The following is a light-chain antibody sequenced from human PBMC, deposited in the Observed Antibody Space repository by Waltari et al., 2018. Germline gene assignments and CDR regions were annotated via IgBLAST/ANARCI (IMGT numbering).Light chain of an antibody. J-gene: IGLJ3*02. CDR2: DVT. V-gene: IGLV2-14*03. CDR3: CSFTSSNTWV. CDR1: TSDLGGYNY. Sequence: QSALTQPASVSGSPGQSITISCTGTTSDLGGYNYVPWYQQHPGKAPKLILYDVTSRPSGVSNRFSGSKSGNTASLTISGLQPEDEADYYCCSFTSSNTWVFGGGTKLTVL.